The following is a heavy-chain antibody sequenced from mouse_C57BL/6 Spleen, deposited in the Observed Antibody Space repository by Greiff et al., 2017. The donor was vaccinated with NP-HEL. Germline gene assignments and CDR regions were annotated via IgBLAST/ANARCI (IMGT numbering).Heavy chain of an antibody. Sequence: EVQGVESGGDLVKPGGSLKLSCAASGFTFSSYGMSWVRQTPDKRLEWVATISSGGSYTYYPDSVKGRFTISRDNAKNTLYLQMSSLKSEDTAKYYCARGDYGDAMDYWGQGTSVTVSS. J-gene: IGHJ4*01. CDR3: ARGDYGDAMDY. CDR1: GFTFSSYG. V-gene: IGHV5-6*01. D-gene: IGHD1-1*01. CDR2: ISSGGSYT.